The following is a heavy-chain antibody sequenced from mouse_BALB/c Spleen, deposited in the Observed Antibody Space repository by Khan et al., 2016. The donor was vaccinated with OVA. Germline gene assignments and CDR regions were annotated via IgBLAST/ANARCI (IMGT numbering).Heavy chain of an antibody. CDR2: INTYTGEP. J-gene: IGHJ4*01. D-gene: IGHD2-10*01. CDR3: ARPPYYSYTLDY. Sequence: QIQLVQSGPELKKPGETVKISCKASGYTFTNYGMNWVQQSPGKALKWMGWINTYTGEPTYADDFKGRFAFSLENSSSTAYLQLNNLKYEDTSTDCCARPPYYSYTLDYWGQGTLVTVSA. CDR1: GYTFTNYG. V-gene: IGHV9-3-1*01.